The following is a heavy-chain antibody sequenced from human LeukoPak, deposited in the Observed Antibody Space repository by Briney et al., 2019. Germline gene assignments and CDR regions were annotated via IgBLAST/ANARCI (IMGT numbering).Heavy chain of an antibody. V-gene: IGHV4-4*02. Sequence: SETLSLTCTVSGASISSSNWWSWVRQPPGKGLEWIGEIYHSGSTNYNPSLKSRVTISVDTSKNQFSLKLSSVTAADMAVYYCAVIGPHGYWGQGTLVTVSS. CDR1: GASISSSNW. D-gene: IGHD3-10*01. CDR2: IYHSGST. J-gene: IGHJ4*02. CDR3: AVIGPHGY.